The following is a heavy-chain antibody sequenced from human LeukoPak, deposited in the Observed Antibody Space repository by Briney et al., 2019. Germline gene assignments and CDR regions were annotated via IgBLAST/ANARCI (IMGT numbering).Heavy chain of an antibody. V-gene: IGHV3-11*06. J-gene: IGHJ4*02. CDR3: AREGNDILTGYPDYFDY. CDR2: ISSSSSYT. CDR1: GFTFSDYY. D-gene: IGHD3-9*01. Sequence: PGGSLRLSCAASGFTFSDYYMSWIRQAPGKGLEWVSYISSSSSYTNYAGSVKGRFTISRDNAKNSLYLQMNSLRAEDTAVYYCAREGNDILTGYPDYFDYWGQGTLVTVSS.